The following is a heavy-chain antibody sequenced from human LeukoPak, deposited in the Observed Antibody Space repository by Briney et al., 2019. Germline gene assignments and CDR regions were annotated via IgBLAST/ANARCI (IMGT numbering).Heavy chain of an antibody. CDR2: INTNTGNP. CDR3: ARGGDYGDYVFDY. J-gene: IGHJ4*02. D-gene: IGHD4-17*01. CDR1: GYTFTSYA. Sequence: ASVKVSCKASGYTFTSYAMNWVRQAPGQGLKWMDWINTNTGNPTYAQGFTGRFVFSLGTSVSTAYLQISSLKAEDTAVYYCARGGDYGDYVFDYWGQGTLVTVSS. V-gene: IGHV7-4-1*02.